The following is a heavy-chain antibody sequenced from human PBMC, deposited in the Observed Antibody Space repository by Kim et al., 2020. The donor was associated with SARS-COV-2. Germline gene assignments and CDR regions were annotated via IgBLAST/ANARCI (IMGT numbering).Heavy chain of an antibody. Sequence: SETLSLTCTVSGGSISSYYWSWIRQPPGKGLEWIGYIYYSGSTNYNPSLKSRVTISVDTSKNQFSLKLSSVTAADTAVYYCARQVGATNYYGMDVWGQGTTVTVSS. CDR2: IYYSGST. CDR1: GGSISSYY. J-gene: IGHJ6*02. D-gene: IGHD1-26*01. V-gene: IGHV4-59*08. CDR3: ARQVGATNYYGMDV.